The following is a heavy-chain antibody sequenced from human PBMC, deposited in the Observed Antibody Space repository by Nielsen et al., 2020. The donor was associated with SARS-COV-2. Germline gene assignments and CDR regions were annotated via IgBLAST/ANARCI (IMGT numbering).Heavy chain of an antibody. J-gene: IGHJ3*02. CDR3: AKFTSWFGELFYDAFDI. V-gene: IGHV3-30*02. CDR2: IWYDGSNK. CDR1: GFTFSSYG. Sequence: GESLKISCAASGFTFSSYGMHWVRQAPGKGLECVAVIWYDGSNKYYADSVKGRFTISRDNSKNTLYLQMNSLRAEDTAVYYCAKFTSWFGELFYDAFDIWGQGTMVTVSS. D-gene: IGHD3-10*01.